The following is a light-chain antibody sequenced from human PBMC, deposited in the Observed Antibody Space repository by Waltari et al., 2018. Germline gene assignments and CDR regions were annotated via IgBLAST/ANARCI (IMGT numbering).Light chain of an antibody. CDR2: EVN. J-gene: IGLJ2*01. CDR1: RAYVGGYNF. V-gene: IGLV2-23*02. CDR3: CSYGGVNTLGVL. Sequence: QSALTQPASVSGSPGQSIPIPCTGSRAYVGGYNFVPWYHHHPGLAPGLLIYEVNGRPSGIPSRFSGSKSGNTASLTISGLQIEDEADYYCCSYGGVNTLGVLFGGGSKLTV.